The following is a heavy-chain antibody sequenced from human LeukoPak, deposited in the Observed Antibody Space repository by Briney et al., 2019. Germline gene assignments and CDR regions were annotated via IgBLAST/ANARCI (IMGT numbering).Heavy chain of an antibody. J-gene: IGHJ4*02. CDR2: VYYSGST. D-gene: IGHD6-19*01. V-gene: IGHV4-39*07. Sequence: SETLSLTCTVSSGSISSRNYYWGWIRQPPGKGLEWIGSVYYSGSTYYSPSLKSRVTMSVDTSKNQFSLRLNSVTAADTAVYYCARRVYSSGWYGYFDYWGQGTLVTVSS. CDR3: ARRVYSSGWYGYFDY. CDR1: SGSISSRNYY.